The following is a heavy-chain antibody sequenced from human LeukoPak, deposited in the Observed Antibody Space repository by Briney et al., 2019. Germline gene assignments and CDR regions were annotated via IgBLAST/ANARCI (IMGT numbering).Heavy chain of an antibody. Sequence: ASVKVSCKASGYTFTGYYMHWVRQAPGQGLEWMGWINPNSGGTNYAQKFQGWVTMTRDTSISTAYMELSRLRSDDTAVYYCARDELAYDFWSGYYATYGMDVWGQGTTVTASS. CDR2: INPNSGGT. V-gene: IGHV1-2*04. D-gene: IGHD3-3*01. J-gene: IGHJ6*02. CDR1: GYTFTGYY. CDR3: ARDELAYDFWSGYYATYGMDV.